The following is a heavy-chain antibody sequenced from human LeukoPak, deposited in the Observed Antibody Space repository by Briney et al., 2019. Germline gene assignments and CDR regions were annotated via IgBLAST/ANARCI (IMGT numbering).Heavy chain of an antibody. Sequence: SETLSLTCTVSGYSISSGYYWGWIRQPPGKGLEWIGSIYHSGSTYYNPSLKSRVTISVDTSKNQFSLKLSSVTAADTAVYCCARELRGYCSSTSCYTGFLDDYWGQGTLVTVSS. V-gene: IGHV4-38-2*02. CDR3: ARELRGYCSSTSCYTGFLDDY. J-gene: IGHJ4*02. CDR1: GYSISSGYY. CDR2: IYHSGST. D-gene: IGHD2-2*02.